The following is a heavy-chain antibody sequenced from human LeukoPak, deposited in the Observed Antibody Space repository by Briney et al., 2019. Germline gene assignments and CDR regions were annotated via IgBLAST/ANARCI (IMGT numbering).Heavy chain of an antibody. D-gene: IGHD2-15*01. CDR3: ARTTYCSGGTCYWYFDY. J-gene: IGHJ4*02. CDR2: ISTSSDYI. V-gene: IGHV3-21*01. Sequence: KPGGSLRLSCAASGFTFSSYNMNWVRQAPGKGLEWVSSISTSSDYIYYADSVKGRFTISRDNAKNSLFLQMNSLRAEDTAVYYCARTTYCSGGTCYWYFDYWGQGTLVTVSS. CDR1: GFTFSSYN.